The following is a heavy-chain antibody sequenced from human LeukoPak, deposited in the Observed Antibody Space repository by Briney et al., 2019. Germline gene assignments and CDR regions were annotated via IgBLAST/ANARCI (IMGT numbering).Heavy chain of an antibody. V-gene: IGHV3-48*04. D-gene: IGHD5-12*01. CDR3: AREGDIVATTSFFFDY. J-gene: IGHJ4*02. CDR1: GFTFSSYS. CDR2: ISSSSSTI. Sequence: GGSLRLSCAASGFTFSSYSMNWVRQAPGKGLEWVSYISSSSSTIYYADSVKGRFTISRDNAKNSLYLQMNSLRAEDTAVYYCAREGDIVATTSFFFDYWGQGTLVTVSS.